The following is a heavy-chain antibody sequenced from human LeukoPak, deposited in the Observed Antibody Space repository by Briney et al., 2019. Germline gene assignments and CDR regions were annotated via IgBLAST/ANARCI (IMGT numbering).Heavy chain of an antibody. D-gene: IGHD3-22*01. CDR3: ASFREVNGETYYYDSSGYQPSDY. Sequence: SETLSLTCAVYGGSFSGYYWSWIRQPPGKGLEWIGEINHSGSTNYNPSLKSRVTISVDTSKNQFSLKLSSVTAADTAVHYCASFREVNGETYYYDSSGYQPSDYWGQGTLVTVSS. CDR1: GGSFSGYY. CDR2: INHSGST. J-gene: IGHJ4*02. V-gene: IGHV4-34*01.